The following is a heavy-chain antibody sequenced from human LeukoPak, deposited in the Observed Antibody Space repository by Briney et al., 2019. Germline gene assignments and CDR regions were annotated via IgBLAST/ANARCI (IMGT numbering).Heavy chain of an antibody. Sequence: GASVKVSCKASGYTFTTYGISWVRQAPGQGLEWMGWSSPYNGNTNYAQKLRGRVTMTTDTSTSTAYMELRSLRSDDTAVYYCARGGTSGWRTPNDDYWGQGTLVTVSS. CDR2: SSPYNGNT. CDR3: ARGGTSGWRTPNDDY. D-gene: IGHD6-19*01. CDR1: GYTFTTYG. J-gene: IGHJ4*02. V-gene: IGHV1-18*01.